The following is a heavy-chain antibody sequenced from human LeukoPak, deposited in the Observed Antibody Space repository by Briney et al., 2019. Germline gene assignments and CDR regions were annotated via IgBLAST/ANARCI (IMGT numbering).Heavy chain of an antibody. V-gene: IGHV1-8*02. J-gene: IGHJ4*02. Sequence: GASVKVSCKASGYTFTGYYMHWVRQAPGQGLEWMGWMNPDSGNTGYAQKFQGRVTMTRNTSISTAYMELSSLRSEDTAVYYCARGDGSNNYWAFDYWGQGTLVTVSS. CDR3: ARGDGSNNYWAFDY. CDR2: MNPDSGNT. CDR1: GYTFTGYY. D-gene: IGHD3-10*01.